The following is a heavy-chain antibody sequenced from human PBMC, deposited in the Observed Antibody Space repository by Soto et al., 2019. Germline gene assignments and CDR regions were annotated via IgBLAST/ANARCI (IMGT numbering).Heavy chain of an antibody. J-gene: IGHJ4*02. V-gene: IGHV4-59*01. Sequence: SETLSLTCTVSGGSISSYYWSWIRQPPGKGLEWIGYIYYSGSTNYNPSLKSRVTISVDTSKNQFSLKLSSVTAADTAVYYCAISYYDDSSGYYSMYYFDCWGQGTLVTVSS. D-gene: IGHD3-22*01. CDR3: AISYYDDSSGYYSMYYFDC. CDR1: GGSISSYY. CDR2: IYYSGST.